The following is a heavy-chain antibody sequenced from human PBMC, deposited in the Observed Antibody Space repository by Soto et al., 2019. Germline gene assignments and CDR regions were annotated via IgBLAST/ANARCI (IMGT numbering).Heavy chain of an antibody. V-gene: IGHV1-18*01. CDR2: ISAYNGNT. J-gene: IGHJ5*02. CDR3: ARDKRSIAARSRVYLFDP. CDR1: GYTFTSYG. D-gene: IGHD6-6*01. Sequence: ASVKVSCKASGYTFTSYGISWVRQAPGQGLEWMGWISAYNGNTNYAQKLQGRVTMTTDTSTSTAYMELRSLRSDDTAVYYCARDKRSIAARSRVYLFDPWGQGTLVTVSS.